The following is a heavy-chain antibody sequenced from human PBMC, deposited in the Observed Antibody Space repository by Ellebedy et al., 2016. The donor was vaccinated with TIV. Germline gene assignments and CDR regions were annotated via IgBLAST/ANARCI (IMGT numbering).Heavy chain of an antibody. CDR2: IIPIFGTA. V-gene: IGHV1-69*13. D-gene: IGHD6-19*01. CDR1: GGTFSSYA. Sequence: AASVKVSCKASGGTFSSYAISWVRQAPGQGLEWMGGIIPIFGTANYAQKFQGRVTITADESTSTAYMELSSLRSEDTAVYYCASYSSGWFDGDYWGQGTLVTVSS. J-gene: IGHJ4*02. CDR3: ASYSSGWFDGDY.